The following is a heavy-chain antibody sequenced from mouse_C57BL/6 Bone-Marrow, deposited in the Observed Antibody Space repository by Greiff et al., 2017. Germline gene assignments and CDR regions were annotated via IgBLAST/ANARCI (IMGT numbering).Heavy chain of an antibody. CDR1: GFNIKDYY. CDR2: IDPEDGET. Sequence: FQLQQSGAELVKPGASVKLSCTASGFNIKDYYIHWVKQRTEQGLEWIGRIDPEDGETKYAPKFQYKATITADTSSNTAYLQLSSLTSEDTAVDYCTRSLIYYGTNYWGQGTTLTVSS. J-gene: IGHJ2*01. CDR3: TRSLIYYGTNY. V-gene: IGHV14-2*01. D-gene: IGHD1-1*01.